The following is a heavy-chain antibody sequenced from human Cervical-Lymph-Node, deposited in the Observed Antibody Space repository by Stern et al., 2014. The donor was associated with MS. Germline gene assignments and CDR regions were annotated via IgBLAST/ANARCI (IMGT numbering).Heavy chain of an antibody. Sequence: QVQLQQWGAGLLKPSETLSLTCAVYGGSFSTYYWSWIRQPPGSGLEWIGEVNHGGSTNYNPSLKSRGTISVDTPKNQFSLKLSSVAAADTAVYYCAREGSGGLLEYWGQGTLVTVSS. CDR1: GGSFSTYY. CDR2: VNHGGST. V-gene: IGHV4-34*02. CDR3: AREGSGGLLEY. J-gene: IGHJ4*02. D-gene: IGHD1-26*01.